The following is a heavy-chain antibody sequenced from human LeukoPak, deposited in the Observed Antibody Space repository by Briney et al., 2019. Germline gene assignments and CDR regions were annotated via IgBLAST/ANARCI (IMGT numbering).Heavy chain of an antibody. CDR1: GFTFSSYA. CDR2: ISYDGSNK. CDR3: ARAHGYSSSWQELPEPGIDY. Sequence: GGSLRLSCAASGFTFSSYAMHWVRQAPGKGLEWVAVISYDGSNKYYADSVKGRFTISRDNSKNTLYLQMNSLRAEDTAVYYCARAHGYSSSWQELPEPGIDYWGQGTLVTVSS. D-gene: IGHD6-13*01. V-gene: IGHV3-30-3*01. J-gene: IGHJ4*02.